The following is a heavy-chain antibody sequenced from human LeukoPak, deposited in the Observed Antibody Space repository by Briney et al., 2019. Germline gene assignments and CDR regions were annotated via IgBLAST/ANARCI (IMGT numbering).Heavy chain of an antibody. CDR3: ARQGYTYGYDS. J-gene: IGHJ4*02. CDR1: GNSFTTYW. D-gene: IGHD5-18*01. CDR2: IYPCDSDS. Sequence: GESLKISRKGSGNSFTTYWITWVRQMPGKGLEWMGIIYPCDSDSRYSPSFQGQVTMSADKSISTAYLQWSSLKASDTAMYYCARQGYTYGYDSWGQGTLVTVSS. V-gene: IGHV5-51*01.